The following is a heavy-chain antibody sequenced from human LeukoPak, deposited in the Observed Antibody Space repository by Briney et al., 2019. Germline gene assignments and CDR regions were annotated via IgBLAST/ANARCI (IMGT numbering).Heavy chain of an antibody. CDR3: ASEGLRIIDY. J-gene: IGHJ4*02. CDR1: GFTLSSYV. V-gene: IGHV3-7*01. D-gene: IGHD2-15*01. Sequence: GGSLRLSCAASGFTLSSYVMSWVRQAPGEGLEWVANIKQDGSDKYYVDSVKGRFTISRDNAKNSLYLQMNSLRAEDTAVYYCASEGLRIIDYWGQGTLVSVSS. CDR2: IKQDGSDK.